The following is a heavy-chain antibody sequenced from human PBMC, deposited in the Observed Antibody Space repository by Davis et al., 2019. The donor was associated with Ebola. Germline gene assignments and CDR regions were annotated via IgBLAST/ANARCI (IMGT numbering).Heavy chain of an antibody. D-gene: IGHD3-22*01. J-gene: IGHJ4*02. CDR2: IYYSGST. CDR1: GGSISSSSYY. CDR3: ARDVSDYDSSGYYYFSWDY. V-gene: IGHV4-39*02. Sequence: SETLSLTCTVSGGSISSSSYYWGWIRQPPGKGLEWIGSIYYSGSTYYNPSLKSRVTISVDTSKNQFSLKLSSVTAADTAVYYCARDVSDYDSSGYYYFSWDYWGQGTLVTVSS.